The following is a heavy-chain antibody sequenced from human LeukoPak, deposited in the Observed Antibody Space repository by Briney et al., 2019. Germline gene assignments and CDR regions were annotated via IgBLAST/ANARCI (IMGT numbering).Heavy chain of an antibody. V-gene: IGHV4-59*01. CDR2: IYYSGST. CDR3: ARGPTVNNYYYGMDV. CDR1: VGSISSYY. Sequence: PSETLSLTCTVSVGSISSYYWSWIRQPPGKGLEWIGYIYYSGSTNYNPSLKSRVTMSVDTSKKQFSLKLSSVTAADTAVYFCARGPTVNNYYYGMDVWGQGTTVSVSS. D-gene: IGHD4-17*01. J-gene: IGHJ6*02.